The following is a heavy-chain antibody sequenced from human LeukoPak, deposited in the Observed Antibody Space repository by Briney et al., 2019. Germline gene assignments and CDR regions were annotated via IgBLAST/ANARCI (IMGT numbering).Heavy chain of an antibody. CDR2: INPNSGGT. V-gene: IGHV1-2*02. CDR3: ARDYCGGDCPDYYFDY. D-gene: IGHD2-21*02. CDR1: GYIFTGYY. Sequence: ASVKVSCKASGYIFTGYYMHWVRQAPGQGLEWMGWINPNSGGTNYAQKFQGRVTMTRDTSISTAYMELSRLRSDDTAVYYCARDYCGGDCPDYYFDYWGQGTLVTVSS. J-gene: IGHJ4*02.